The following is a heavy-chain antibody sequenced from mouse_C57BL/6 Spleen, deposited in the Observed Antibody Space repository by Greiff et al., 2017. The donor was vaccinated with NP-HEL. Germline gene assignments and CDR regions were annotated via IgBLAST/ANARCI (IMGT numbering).Heavy chain of an antibody. CDR2: ISSGGDYI. CDR3: TRDARDYDGAFAY. Sequence: EVKLMESGEGLVKPGGSLKLSCAASGFTFSSYAMSWVRQTPEKRLEWVAYISSGGDYISYADPVKGRFTISRDNARNTLYLQMSSLKSEDTAMYYCTRDARDYDGAFAYWGQGTLVTVSA. CDR1: GFTFSSYA. V-gene: IGHV5-9-1*02. J-gene: IGHJ3*01. D-gene: IGHD2-4*01.